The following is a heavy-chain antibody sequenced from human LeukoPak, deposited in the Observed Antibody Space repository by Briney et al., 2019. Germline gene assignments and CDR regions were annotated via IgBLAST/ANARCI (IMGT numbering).Heavy chain of an antibody. J-gene: IGHJ4*02. CDR3: ARAVGNSGIDS. D-gene: IGHD4-23*01. CDR2: IKQDGSEK. Sequence: GGSLRLSCAASRFTFSSYWMSWVRQAPGKGLEWVANIKQDGSEKYYVDSVRGRFTISRDNAKNSLYLQMNSLRAEDTAVYYCARAVGNSGIDSWGQGTLVTVSS. V-gene: IGHV3-7*04. CDR1: RFTFSSYW.